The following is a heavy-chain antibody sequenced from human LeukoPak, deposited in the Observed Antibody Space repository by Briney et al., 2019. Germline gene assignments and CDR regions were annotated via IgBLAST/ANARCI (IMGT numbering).Heavy chain of an antibody. Sequence: PSETLSLTCTVSGGSVSSGSYYWSWIRQPPGKGLEWLGYIYYSGSTNYNPSLKSRVTISVDTSKNQFSLKLSSVTAADTAVYYCASSEMATVEYYFDQWGQGTLVTVSS. CDR3: ASSEMATVEYYFDQ. V-gene: IGHV4-61*01. CDR2: IYYSGST. D-gene: IGHD5-24*01. J-gene: IGHJ4*02. CDR1: GGSVSSGSYY.